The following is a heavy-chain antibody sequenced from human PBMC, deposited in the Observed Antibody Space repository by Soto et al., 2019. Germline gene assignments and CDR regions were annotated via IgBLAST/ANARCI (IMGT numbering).Heavy chain of an antibody. CDR2: ISSSSSYI. D-gene: IGHD6-19*01. V-gene: IGHV3-21*01. CDR3: AREEAIGYSSG. J-gene: IGHJ4*02. CDR1: GFTFSSYS. Sequence: GGSLRLSCAASGFTFSSYSMNWVRQAPGKGLEWVSSISSSSSYIYYADSVKGRFTISRDNAKNSLYLQMNSLRAEDTAVYYCAREEAIGYSSGWGQGTLVTVSS.